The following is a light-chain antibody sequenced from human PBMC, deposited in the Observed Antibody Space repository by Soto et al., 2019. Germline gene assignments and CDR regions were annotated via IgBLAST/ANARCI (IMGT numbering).Light chain of an antibody. CDR1: ISDVGNYHL. CDR2: EGS. CDR3: CSYAGNYIYV. V-gene: IGLV2-23*01. Sequence: QSVLTQPASVSGSPGQSITISCIGIISDVGNYHLVSWYQQHPGKAPKLMIYEGSKRPSGVSNRFSGSKSGNTASLTISGLQAEDEADYYCCSYAGNYIYVLGTGTKLTVL. J-gene: IGLJ1*01.